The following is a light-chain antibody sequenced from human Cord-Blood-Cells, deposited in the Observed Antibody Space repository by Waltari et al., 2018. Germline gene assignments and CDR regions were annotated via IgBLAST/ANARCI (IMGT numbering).Light chain of an antibody. V-gene: IGKV3-11*01. CDR1: QGVSRY. Sequence: EIVLTQSPATLSLSPGERATLSCRASQGVSRYLAWYQQKPGQAPRLLIYDAANGATGIPARFSGSGSGTDFTLTISSLEPEDCAVYYCQQRSNWPITFGQGTRLEIK. CDR3: QQRSNWPIT. CDR2: DAA. J-gene: IGKJ5*01.